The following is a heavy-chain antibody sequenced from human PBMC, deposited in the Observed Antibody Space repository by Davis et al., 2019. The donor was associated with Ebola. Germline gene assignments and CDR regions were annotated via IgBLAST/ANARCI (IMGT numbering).Heavy chain of an antibody. Sequence: ASVKVSCKASGYTFTGYYMHWVRQAPGQGLEWMGWINPNSGGTNYAQKFHGRVTMTWDTSITTAYMELTRLGSDDTAVFYCARGKRVFDYWGQGTLVTVSS. CDR1: GYTFTGYY. V-gene: IGHV1-2*02. D-gene: IGHD5-24*01. CDR3: ARGKRVFDY. J-gene: IGHJ4*02. CDR2: INPNSGGT.